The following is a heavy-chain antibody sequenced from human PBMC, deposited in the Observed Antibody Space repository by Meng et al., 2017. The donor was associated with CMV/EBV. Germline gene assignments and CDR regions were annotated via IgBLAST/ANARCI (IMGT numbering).Heavy chain of an antibody. CDR1: GGSFSGYY. D-gene: IGHD3-3*01. CDR3: ARGSRRLPRFNWFDP. J-gene: IGHJ5*02. Sequence: QVPLQQWGAGLLKPSETLSLTCAVYGGSFSGYYWSWIRQPPGKGLEWIGEINHSGSTNYNPSLKSRVTISVDTSKNQFSLKLSSVTAADTAVYYCARGSRRLPRFNWFDPWGQGTLVTVSS. V-gene: IGHV4-34*01. CDR2: INHSGST.